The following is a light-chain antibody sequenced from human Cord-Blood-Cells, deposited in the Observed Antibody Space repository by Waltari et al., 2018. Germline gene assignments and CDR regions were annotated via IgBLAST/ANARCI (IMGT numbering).Light chain of an antibody. CDR1: QSVSSY. CDR2: DAS. Sequence: EIVLPQSPATLTLSPGERATLSCRASQSVSSYLAWYQQKPGQAPRLLIYDASNRATCIPARFSGSGSGTDFTLTISSLEPEDFAVYYCQQRSNWPPYTFGQGTKLEIK. V-gene: IGKV3-11*01. CDR3: QQRSNWPPYT. J-gene: IGKJ2*01.